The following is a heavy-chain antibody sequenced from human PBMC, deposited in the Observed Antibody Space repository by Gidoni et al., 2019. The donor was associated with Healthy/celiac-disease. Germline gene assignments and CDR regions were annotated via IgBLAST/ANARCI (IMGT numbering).Heavy chain of an antibody. CDR2: IRSKANSYAT. CDR3: TRSGGYSYVYGMDV. J-gene: IGHJ6*02. V-gene: IGHV3-73*02. CDR1: GFTLSGSA. D-gene: IGHD5-18*01. Sequence: EVQLVESGGGFVQPGGSLILSCAASGFTLSGSAMHWVRQASGKGLEWVGRIRSKANSYATAYAASVKGRFTISRDDSKNTAYLQMNSLKTEDTAVYYCTRSGGYSYVYGMDVWGQGTTVTVSS.